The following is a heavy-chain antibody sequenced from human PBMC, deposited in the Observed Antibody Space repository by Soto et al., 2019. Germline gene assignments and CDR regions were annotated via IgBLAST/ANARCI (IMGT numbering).Heavy chain of an antibody. CDR3: ARGPRPSFDY. J-gene: IGHJ4*02. V-gene: IGHV1-46*01. CDR1: DYIFTNFY. Sequence: GASVKVSCKASDYIFTNFYIHWVRQSPGQGLQWMGTMNPSGTTGSAQKFQGRVTMTRDTSTSTVYMELSGLRSEDSAVYYCARGPRPSFDYWGQGTLVTVSS. CDR2: MNPSGTT.